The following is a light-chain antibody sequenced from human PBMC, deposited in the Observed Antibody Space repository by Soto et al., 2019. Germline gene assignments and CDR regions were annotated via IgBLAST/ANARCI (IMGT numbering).Light chain of an antibody. Sequence: DIVMTQSPDSLAVSLGERATINCKSSQSLVYSANNKNYLAWYQQKPGQPPKLLSYWASVRESGVPDRFSGSGSGTDFTLTICTLQDDDWRVYYCQQYVAILWTFGQGTKVEVK. CDR3: QQYVAILWT. V-gene: IGKV4-1*01. CDR1: QSLVYSANNKNY. J-gene: IGKJ1*01. CDR2: WAS.